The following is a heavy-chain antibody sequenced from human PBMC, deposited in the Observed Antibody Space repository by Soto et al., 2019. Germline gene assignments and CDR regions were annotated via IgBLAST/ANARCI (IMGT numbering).Heavy chain of an antibody. CDR1: GFSLSSIGVA. V-gene: IGHV2-5*01. CDR3: ANSARVPCCYYFDS. D-gene: IGHD6-6*01. CDR2: LYWNDDR. Sequence: SGPTLVNPTQTLTLTCTFSGFSLSSIGVAVGWIRQPPVKALELLALLYWNDDRRYSHYPKSRLNITKDTSKNQVVLTMTNMDPADTATYYCANSARVPCCYYFDSWGQGTLVTVSS. J-gene: IGHJ4*02.